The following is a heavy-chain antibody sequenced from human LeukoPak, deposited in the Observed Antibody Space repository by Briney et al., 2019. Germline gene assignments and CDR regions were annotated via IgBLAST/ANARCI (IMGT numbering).Heavy chain of an antibody. Sequence: SETLSLTCTVSGGSISSYYWSWIRQPPGKGLEWIGYIYYSGSTNYNPSLKSRVTISVDTSKNQFSLKLSSVTAADTAVYYCAGLKTGTTAGAFDIWGQGTMVTVSS. CDR2: IYYSGST. CDR1: GGSISSYY. D-gene: IGHD1-7*01. V-gene: IGHV4-59*08. CDR3: AGLKTGTTAGAFDI. J-gene: IGHJ3*02.